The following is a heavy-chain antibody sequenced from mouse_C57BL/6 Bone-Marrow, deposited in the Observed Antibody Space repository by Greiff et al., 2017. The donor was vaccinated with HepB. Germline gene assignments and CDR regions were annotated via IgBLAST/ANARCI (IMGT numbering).Heavy chain of an antibody. CDR2: IWSGGST. Sequence: VKLMESGPGLVQPSQRLSITCTVSGFSLTSYGVHWVRQSPGKGLEWLGVIWSGGSTDYNAAFISRLSISKDNSKSQVFFKMNSLQADDTAIYYCAYYSNYGAYWGQGTLVTVSA. CDR3: AYYSNYGAY. V-gene: IGHV2-2*01. J-gene: IGHJ3*01. CDR1: GFSLTSYG. D-gene: IGHD2-5*01.